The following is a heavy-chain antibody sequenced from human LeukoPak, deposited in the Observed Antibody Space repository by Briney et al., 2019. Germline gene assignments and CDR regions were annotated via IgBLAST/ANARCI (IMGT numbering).Heavy chain of an antibody. CDR3: AKGQRTPWEVMILPTTGVHAPPYYFDY. Sequence: PGGSLRLSCAASGFTFSSYGMSWVRQAPGKGLEWVSAISGSRGSTYYADSVKGRFTISRDNSKNTLYLQMNSLRAEDTAVYYCAKGQRTPWEVMILPTTGVHAPPYYFDYWGQGTLVTVSS. J-gene: IGHJ4*02. D-gene: IGHD3-3*01. V-gene: IGHV3-23*01. CDR1: GFTFSSYG. CDR2: ISGSRGST.